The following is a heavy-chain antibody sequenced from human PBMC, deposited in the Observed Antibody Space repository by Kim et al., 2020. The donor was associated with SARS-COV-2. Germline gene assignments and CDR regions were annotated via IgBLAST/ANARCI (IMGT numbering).Heavy chain of an antibody. CDR3: ARDHTLDGYNSLGFDY. V-gene: IGHV4-59*01. CDR2: IYYSGST. J-gene: IGHJ4*02. CDR1: GGSISSYY. Sequence: SETLSLTCTVSGGSISSYYWSWIRQPPGKGLEWIGYIYYSGSTNYNPSLKSRVTISVDTSKNQFSLKLSSVTAADTAVYYCARDHTLDGYNSLGFDYWGQGTLVTVSS. D-gene: IGHD5-12*01.